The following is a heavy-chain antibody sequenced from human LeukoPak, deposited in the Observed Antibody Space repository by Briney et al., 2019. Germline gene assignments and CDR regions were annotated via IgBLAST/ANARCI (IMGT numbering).Heavy chain of an antibody. D-gene: IGHD2-21*02. CDR2: INQDASEI. CDR3: ATDRDNSDWQKRFDS. J-gene: IGHJ4*01. Sequence: GGSLRFSCAASGFTFSTYWMNWYRQAPGKGLEWVGNINQDASEINYVASVRGRFTISRDNAKNSLHLQMNSLRAEDTAVYYCATDRDNSDWQKRFDSWGQGTLVTVSS. V-gene: IGHV3-7*01. CDR1: GFTFSTYW.